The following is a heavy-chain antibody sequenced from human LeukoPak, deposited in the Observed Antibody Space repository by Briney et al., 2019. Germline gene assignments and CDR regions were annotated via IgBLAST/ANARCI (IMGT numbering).Heavy chain of an antibody. V-gene: IGHV4-38-2*02. Sequence: SETLSLTCTVSGYSISSGYYWGWIRQPPGKGLEWIGSIYHSGSTNYNPSLKSRVTISVDTSKNQFSLKLSSVTAADTAVYYCARVYYSSSYDYWYFDLWGRGTLVTVSS. J-gene: IGHJ2*01. CDR2: IYHSGST. D-gene: IGHD6-13*01. CDR3: ARVYYSSSYDYWYFDL. CDR1: GYSISSGYY.